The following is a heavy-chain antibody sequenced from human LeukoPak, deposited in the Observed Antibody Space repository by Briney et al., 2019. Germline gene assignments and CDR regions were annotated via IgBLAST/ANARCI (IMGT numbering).Heavy chain of an antibody. V-gene: IGHV1-69*13. D-gene: IGHD3-16*02. CDR3: VYDYVWGSYRYTSSY. CDR1: GGTFSSYA. J-gene: IGHJ4*02. Sequence: GASAKVSCKASGGTFSSYAISWVRQAPGQGLEWMGGIIPIFGTANYAQKFQGRVTITADESTSTAYVELSSLRSEDTAVYYCVYDYVWGSYRYTSSYWGQGTLVTVSS. CDR2: IIPIFGTA.